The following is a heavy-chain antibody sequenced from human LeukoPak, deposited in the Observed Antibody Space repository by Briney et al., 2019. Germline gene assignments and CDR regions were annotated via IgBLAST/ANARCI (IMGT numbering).Heavy chain of an antibody. Sequence: QPGGSLRLSCAASGFTFSSYGMHWARQAPGKGLEWVAVIWYDGSNKYYADTVKGRFTISRDNSKNTLYLQMNSLRAEDTAVYYWARGSITMVRGVIFPLDYWGQGTLVTVSS. CDR2: IWYDGSNK. CDR3: ARGSITMVRGVIFPLDY. D-gene: IGHD3-10*01. V-gene: IGHV3-33*01. CDR1: GFTFSSYG. J-gene: IGHJ4*02.